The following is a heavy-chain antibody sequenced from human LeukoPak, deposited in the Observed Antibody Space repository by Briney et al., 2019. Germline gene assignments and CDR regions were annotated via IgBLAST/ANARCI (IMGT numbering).Heavy chain of an antibody. V-gene: IGHV3-23*01. Sequence: GGSLRLSCVASGFTFTSDAMNWVRQAPGRGLEWVSSTVSRGTTQYADSVKGRFTVSRDTSKNTLYLQMNSLRADDTAVYYCAKCSTSAYTTGWCNWIDPWGQGTLVTVSS. CDR3: AKCSTSAYTTGWCNWIDP. D-gene: IGHD6-19*01. J-gene: IGHJ5*02. CDR1: GFTFTSDA. CDR2: TVSRGTT.